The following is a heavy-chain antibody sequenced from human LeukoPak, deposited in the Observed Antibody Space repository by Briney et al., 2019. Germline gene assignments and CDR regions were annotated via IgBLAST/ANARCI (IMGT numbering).Heavy chain of an antibody. CDR1: GGSISSYY. CDR2: IYYSGST. V-gene: IGHV4-59*01. Sequence: SETLSLTCTVFGGSISSYYWSWIRQPPGKGLEWIGYIYYSGSTNYNPSLKSRVTISVDTSKNQFSLKLSSVTAADTAVYYCARDYRVGYSGYGFDYWGQGTLVTVSS. CDR3: ARDYRVGYSGYGFDY. D-gene: IGHD5-12*01. J-gene: IGHJ4*02.